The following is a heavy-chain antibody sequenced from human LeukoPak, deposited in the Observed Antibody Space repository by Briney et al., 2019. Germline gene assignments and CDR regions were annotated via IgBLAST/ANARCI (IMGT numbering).Heavy chain of an antibody. J-gene: IGHJ3*02. Sequence: NPSETLSLTCAVYGGSFSGYYWSWLRQPPGKGLEWIGEINHSGSTNYNPSLKSRVTISVDTSKNQFSLKLSSVTAADTAVYYCAVSMTTVTTDAFDIWGQGTMVTVSS. CDR3: AVSMTTVTTDAFDI. D-gene: IGHD4-17*01. CDR2: INHSGST. CDR1: GGSFSGYY. V-gene: IGHV4-34*01.